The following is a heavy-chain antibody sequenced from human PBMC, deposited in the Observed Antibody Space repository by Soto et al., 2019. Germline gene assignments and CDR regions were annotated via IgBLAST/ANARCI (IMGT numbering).Heavy chain of an antibody. CDR3: ASGAVGYCSGGSCYVY. D-gene: IGHD2-15*01. Sequence: QVQLVQSGAEVKKPGSSVKVSCKASGGTFSSPTISWVRQAPGQGLEWMGRIIPILGIANYAQKFQGRVTITADKSTSTAYMELSSLRSEDTAIYYCASGAVGYCSGGSCYVYWGQGTLVTVSS. CDR1: GGTFSSPT. CDR2: IIPILGIA. V-gene: IGHV1-69*02. J-gene: IGHJ4*02.